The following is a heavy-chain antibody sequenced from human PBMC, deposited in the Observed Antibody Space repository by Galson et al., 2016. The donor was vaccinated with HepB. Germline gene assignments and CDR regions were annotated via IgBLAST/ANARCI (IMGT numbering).Heavy chain of an antibody. CDR1: GYTFTSYD. CDR3: ARTMVRGVPGFDI. CDR2: MNPSSGNT. Sequence: SVKVSCKASGYTFTSYDINWVRQASGQGLECMGWMNPSSGNTGYAQNFQGRVSMTSDASISTAYMELSGLRSEDTAVYYCARTMVRGVPGFDIWGQGTMGAASS. J-gene: IGHJ3*02. V-gene: IGHV1-8*01. D-gene: IGHD3-10*01.